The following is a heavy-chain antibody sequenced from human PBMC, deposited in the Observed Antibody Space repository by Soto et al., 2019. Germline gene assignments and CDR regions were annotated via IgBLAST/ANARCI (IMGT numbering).Heavy chain of an antibody. V-gene: IGHV1-69*08. Sequence: QVQLVQSGAEVKKPGSSVKVSCKASGGTFSSYTISWVRQAPGQGLEWMGRIIPILGIANYAQKFQGRVTITADKSTSTANMELSSLRSEDTAVYYCAREDSGGAAAGLFDPWGQGTLVTVSS. CDR2: IIPILGIA. CDR1: GGTFSSYT. CDR3: AREDSGGAAAGLFDP. D-gene: IGHD6-13*01. J-gene: IGHJ5*02.